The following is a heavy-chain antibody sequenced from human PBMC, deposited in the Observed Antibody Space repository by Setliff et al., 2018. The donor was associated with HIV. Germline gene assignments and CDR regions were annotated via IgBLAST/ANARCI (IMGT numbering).Heavy chain of an antibody. J-gene: IGHJ4*02. Sequence: ASVKVSCTASGYTFINYAIHWVRQAPGHRLEWMGWINSDKGNTKYSQKFQGRITITRDTSASTAYIEVSSLKSEDTAVYYCATLGVAVTGTVDYWGQGTLVTVSS. CDR1: GYTFINYA. CDR2: INSDKGNT. V-gene: IGHV1-3*01. CDR3: ATLGVAVTGTVDY. D-gene: IGHD6-19*01.